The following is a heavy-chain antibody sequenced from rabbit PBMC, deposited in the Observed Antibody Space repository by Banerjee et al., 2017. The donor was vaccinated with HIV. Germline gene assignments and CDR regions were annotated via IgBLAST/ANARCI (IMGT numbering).Heavy chain of an antibody. CDR1: GFSFSRSYG. Sequence: QEQLEESGGDLVKPEGSLTLTCTASGFSFSRSYGVCWVRQAPGKGLEWIGCIATGSGSTYYASWAKGRFTISKTSSTTVTLQMTSLTAADTATYFCARWGGGAGYGNALNLWGQGTLVTVS. CDR3: ARWGGGAGYGNALNL. D-gene: IGHD6-1*01. J-gene: IGHJ4*01. V-gene: IGHV1S45*01. CDR2: IATGSGST.